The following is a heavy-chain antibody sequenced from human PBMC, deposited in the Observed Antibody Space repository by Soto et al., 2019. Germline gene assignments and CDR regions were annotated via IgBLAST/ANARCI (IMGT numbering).Heavy chain of an antibody. V-gene: IGHV4-39*01. CDR2: VYYSGST. CDR1: GGSIGSTSYY. CDR3: ARPEMCGVALGLPSGNLFDY. J-gene: IGHJ4*02. D-gene: IGHD3-3*01. Sequence: QLRLQESGPGLVKPSETLSLTCTVSGGSIGSTSYYWGWIRQPPGKGLECIGSVYYSGSTYYNPYLKRRVTMSVDTSKNQFSLRLSSVTAADTAVYYCARPEMCGVALGLPSGNLFDYWGQGTLVTVSS.